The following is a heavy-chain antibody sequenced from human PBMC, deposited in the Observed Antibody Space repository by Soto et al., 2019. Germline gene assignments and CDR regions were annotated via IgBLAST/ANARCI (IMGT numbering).Heavy chain of an antibody. J-gene: IGHJ6*03. Sequence: SETLSLTCAVYGRSFSGYYWNWIRQPPGKGLEWIGEINHSGSTNYNPSLKSRVTISVDTSKNQFSLKLSSVTAADTAVYYCARESYYYYYYYYMDVWGKGTTVTVSS. V-gene: IGHV4-34*01. CDR3: ARESYYYYYYYYMDV. CDR1: GRSFSGYY. CDR2: INHSGST. D-gene: IGHD3-10*01.